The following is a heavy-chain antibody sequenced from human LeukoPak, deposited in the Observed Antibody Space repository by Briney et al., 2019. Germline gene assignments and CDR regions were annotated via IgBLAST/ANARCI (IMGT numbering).Heavy chain of an antibody. V-gene: IGHV4-34*01. J-gene: IGHJ4*02. CDR3: ARGQGGYDYNFDY. CDR2: INHSGST. Sequence: LRLSCAASGSTFSSYAMHWVRQPPGKGLEWIGEINHSGSTNYNPSLKSRVTISVDTSKNQFSLKLSSVTAADTAVYYCARGQGGYDYNFDYWGQGTLVTVSS. D-gene: IGHD5-12*01. CDR1: GSTFSSYA.